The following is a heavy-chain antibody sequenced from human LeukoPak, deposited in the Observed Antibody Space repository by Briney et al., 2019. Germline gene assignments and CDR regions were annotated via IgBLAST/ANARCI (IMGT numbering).Heavy chain of an antibody. CDR1: VYTFTSYG. CDR3: AREGRDFWSGYYSGNWFDP. D-gene: IGHD3-3*01. CDR2: ISAYNGNT. V-gene: IGHV1-18*01. Sequence: ASVKVSCKASVYTFTSYGISWVGQAPGHGLEWMGWISAYNGNTNYAQKLQGRVTMTPDTSTSTAYLELRSLRSGDTAVYYCAREGRDFWSGYYSGNWFDPWGQGTLVTVSS. J-gene: IGHJ5*02.